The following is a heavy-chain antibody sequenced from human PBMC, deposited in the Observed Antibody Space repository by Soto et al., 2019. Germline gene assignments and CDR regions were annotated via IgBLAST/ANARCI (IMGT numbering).Heavy chain of an antibody. CDR2: IYYSAST. CDR1: GGSINSGDYH. V-gene: IGHV4-30-4*01. J-gene: IGHJ6*02. Sequence: LCGGSINSGDYHWTWIRQSPGKGLEWIGAIYYSASTYYNPSLVSRLRISVDTSKNQFSLRLTSVTAADTGVYYCARDSRTPSGGMDVWGQGTTVTVSS. CDR3: ARDSRTPSGGMDV.